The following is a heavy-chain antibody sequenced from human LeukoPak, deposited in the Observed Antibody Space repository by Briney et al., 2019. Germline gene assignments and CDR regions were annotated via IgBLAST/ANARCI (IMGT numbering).Heavy chain of an antibody. CDR2: ISYDGSNK. D-gene: IGHD3-10*01. CDR3: AKDRYYYGSTKAAGMDV. V-gene: IGHV3-30*18. Sequence: PGGSLRLSCAASGFTFSSYGMHWVRQAPGKGLEWVAVISYDGSNKYYADSVMGRFTISRDNSKNTLYLQMNSLRAEDTAVYYCAKDRYYYGSTKAAGMDVWGQGTTVTVSS. J-gene: IGHJ6*02. CDR1: GFTFSSYG.